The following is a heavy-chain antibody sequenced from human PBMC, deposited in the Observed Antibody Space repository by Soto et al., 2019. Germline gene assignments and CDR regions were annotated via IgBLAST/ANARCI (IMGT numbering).Heavy chain of an antibody. Sequence: PGGSLRLSCAASGFTVSSNYMSWVRQAPGKGLEWVSVIYSGGSTYYADSVKGRFTISRDNSKNTLYLQMNSLRAEDTAVYYCVRGYSGYDIMGAFDIWGQGTMVTVSS. CDR3: VRGYSGYDIMGAFDI. D-gene: IGHD5-12*01. CDR2: IYSGGST. J-gene: IGHJ3*02. CDR1: GFTVSSNY. V-gene: IGHV3-53*01.